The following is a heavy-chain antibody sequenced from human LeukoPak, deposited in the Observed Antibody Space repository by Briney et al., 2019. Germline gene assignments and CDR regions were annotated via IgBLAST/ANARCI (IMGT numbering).Heavy chain of an antibody. J-gene: IGHJ4*02. Sequence: GGSLRLSCAASGFTFSSYWMSWVRQAPGKGLEWVANIKQGGSEKYYVDSVKGRFTISRDNAKNSQYLQMNSLRAEDTAVYYCARDPLTGYPYFDYWGQGTLVTVSS. V-gene: IGHV3-7*03. CDR3: ARDPLTGYPYFDY. D-gene: IGHD3-9*01. CDR2: IKQGGSEK. CDR1: GFTFSSYW.